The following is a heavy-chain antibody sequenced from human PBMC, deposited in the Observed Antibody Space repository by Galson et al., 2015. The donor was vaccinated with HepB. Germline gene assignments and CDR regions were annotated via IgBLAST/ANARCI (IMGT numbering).Heavy chain of an antibody. J-gene: IGHJ4*02. CDR3: AKDLGITVAGDFDY. Sequence: SLRLSCAASGFTFGSHAMSWVRQGPGKGLEWVSAISGPGGTTYFADSVKGRFSISRDNSKNTLFLQMNSLRVVDTAIYYCAKDLGITVAGDFDYWGQGTLVTVSS. V-gene: IGHV3-23*01. CDR2: ISGPGGTT. CDR1: GFTFGSHA. D-gene: IGHD6-19*01.